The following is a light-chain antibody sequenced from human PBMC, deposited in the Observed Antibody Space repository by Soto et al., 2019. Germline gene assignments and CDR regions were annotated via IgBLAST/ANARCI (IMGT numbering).Light chain of an antibody. CDR3: QQYNAYPLT. V-gene: IGKV1-5*03. CDR1: QSISSW. CDR2: TAS. J-gene: IGKJ4*01. Sequence: DIQMTQSPSTLSASVGDRVTITCRASQSISSWLAWYQQKPGKVPKLPINTASDLETGVSSRFNGSGSGTDFTLTVNSLQPDDSGTYYCQQYNAYPLTFGGGTKVDI.